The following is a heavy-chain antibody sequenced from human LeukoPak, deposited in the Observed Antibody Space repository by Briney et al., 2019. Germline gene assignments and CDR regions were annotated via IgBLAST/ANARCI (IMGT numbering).Heavy chain of an antibody. CDR3: VRGPYGASISKWFDP. Sequence: TSETLSLTCTVSRGSISGYSWSWIRQSPGGGLEWIGYIYYSGDTAYNPSLRSRVTLSVDTSKNQFSLQLRSVTTADTAVYYCVRGPYGASISKWFDPWGQGTQVIVSP. J-gene: IGHJ5*02. CDR2: IYYSGDT. D-gene: IGHD4/OR15-4a*01. CDR1: RGSISGYS. V-gene: IGHV4-59*01.